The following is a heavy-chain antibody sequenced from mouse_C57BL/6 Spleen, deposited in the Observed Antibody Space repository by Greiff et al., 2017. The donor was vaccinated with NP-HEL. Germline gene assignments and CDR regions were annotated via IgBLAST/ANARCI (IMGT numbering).Heavy chain of an antibody. J-gene: IGHJ4*01. CDR2: INPNYGTT. V-gene: IGHV1-39*01. D-gene: IGHD4-1*01. CDR1: GYSFTDYN. Sequence: EVQLVESGPELVKPGASVKISCKASGYSFTDYNMNWVKQSNGKSLEWIGVINPNYGTTSYNQKFKGKATLTVDQSSSTAYMQLNSLTSEDSAVYYCARKGLGNWDEDYAMDYWGQGTSVTVSS. CDR3: ARKGLGNWDEDYAMDY.